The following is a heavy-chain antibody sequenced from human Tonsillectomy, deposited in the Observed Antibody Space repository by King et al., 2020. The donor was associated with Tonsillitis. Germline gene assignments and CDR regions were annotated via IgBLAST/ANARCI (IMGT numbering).Heavy chain of an antibody. CDR3: ARERCSGGFCNQNSFYYMDI. CDR2: IYYSGST. CDR1: GGSISSGGDY. D-gene: IGHD2-15*01. J-gene: IGHJ6*03. Sequence: QLQESGQGLVKPSQTLSLTCTVSGGSISSGGDYWSWIRQHPGKGLEWIGNIYYSGSTYYNPALKSRVTISIDTSKNHFSLKLSSVTAADTAVYYCARERCSGGFCNQNSFYYMDIWGKGTTVTVAS. V-gene: IGHV4-31*03.